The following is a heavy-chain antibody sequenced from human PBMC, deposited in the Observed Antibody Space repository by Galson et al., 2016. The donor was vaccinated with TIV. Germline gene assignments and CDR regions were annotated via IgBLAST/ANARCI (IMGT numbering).Heavy chain of an antibody. J-gene: IGHJ4*02. D-gene: IGHD3-10*01. CDR2: VYYTGNT. CDR1: GGSISSYY. CDR3: ARVDYSGSGTAFDS. Sequence: SETLSLTCTVSGGSISSYYWTWIRQPPGKGLEWIGYVYYTGNTNYDPSLKNRVTMSVDTSKNQFSLKLNSVTAADTAVSFCARVDYSGSGTAFDSWGQGTRVTVSS. V-gene: IGHV4-59*01.